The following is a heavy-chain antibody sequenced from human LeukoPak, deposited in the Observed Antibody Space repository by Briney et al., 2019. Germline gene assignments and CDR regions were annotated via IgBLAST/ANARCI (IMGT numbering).Heavy chain of an antibody. V-gene: IGHV3-48*01. D-gene: IGHD6-19*01. CDR1: GFTFSSYS. CDR2: ISSSSSTI. J-gene: IGHJ6*04. CDR3: ARALSGWPDDLAGLVDV. Sequence: GGSLRLSCAASGFTFSSYSMNWVRQAPGKGLEWVSYISSSSSTIYYADSVKGRFTISRDNAKNSLYLQMNSLRAEDTAVYYCARALSGWPDDLAGLVDVWGNGTTVTVSS.